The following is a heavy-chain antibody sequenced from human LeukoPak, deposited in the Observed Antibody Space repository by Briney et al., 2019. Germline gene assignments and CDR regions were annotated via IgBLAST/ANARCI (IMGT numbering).Heavy chain of an antibody. CDR1: GYTFTTDG. J-gene: IGHJ4*02. CDR2: ISTYNANT. Sequence: ASVKVSRKTSGYTFTTDGISWVRQAPGQGLEWMGWISTYNANTKYAQKFQGRVAMTTDTSTSTAYMELRNLRFDDTAFYYCARVISSSWYHHDHWGQGTLVTVSS. CDR3: ARVISSSWYHHDH. D-gene: IGHD6-13*01. V-gene: IGHV1-18*01.